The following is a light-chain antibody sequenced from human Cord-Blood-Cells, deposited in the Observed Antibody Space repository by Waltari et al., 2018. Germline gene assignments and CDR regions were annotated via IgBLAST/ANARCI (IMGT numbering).Light chain of an antibody. CDR3: QQYGSSPPWT. V-gene: IGKV3-20*01. CDR2: GAS. CDR1: QSVSSSY. J-gene: IGKJ1*01. Sequence: EIVLTQSPDTLSLSPGERATPSCSASQSVSSSYLAGYQQKPGQAPRLLIYGASSRATGIPDRFSGSGSGTDFTLTISRLEPEDFAVYYCQQYGSSPPWTFGQGTKVEIK.